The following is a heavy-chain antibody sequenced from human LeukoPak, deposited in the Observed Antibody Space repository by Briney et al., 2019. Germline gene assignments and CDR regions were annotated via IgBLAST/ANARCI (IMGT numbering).Heavy chain of an antibody. Sequence: GGSLRLSCAASEFTVRNNYMSWVRQAPGKGLEWVSLIYSGGSTYYADSVKGRFTISRDNSKNTLYLQMNSLRAEDTAVYYCAKESGKYSGYDYLRYYYYMDVWGKGTTVTVSS. CDR1: EFTVRNNY. V-gene: IGHV3-66*01. CDR3: AKESGKYSGYDYLRYYYYMDV. J-gene: IGHJ6*03. CDR2: IYSGGST. D-gene: IGHD5-12*01.